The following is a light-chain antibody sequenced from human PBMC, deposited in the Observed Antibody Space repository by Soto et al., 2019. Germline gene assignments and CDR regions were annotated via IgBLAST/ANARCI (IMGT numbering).Light chain of an antibody. CDR1: TSNIGTNS. CDR3: AAWDDNLWL. V-gene: IGLV1-44*01. J-gene: IGLJ3*02. Sequence: QSVLTPPPSASGTPGQRVTISCSGATSNIGTNSVRWYQQVPGTAPKVLIYNNHERPSGVPDRFSGSKSGTSASLAISGLQSDDEADYYCAAWDDNLWLFGGGTKVTVL. CDR2: NNH.